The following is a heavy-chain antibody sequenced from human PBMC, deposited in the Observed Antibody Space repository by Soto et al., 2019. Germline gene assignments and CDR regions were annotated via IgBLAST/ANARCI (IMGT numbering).Heavy chain of an antibody. CDR1: GFTFSNYA. J-gene: IGHJ4*02. D-gene: IGHD6-6*01. CDR2: ISGSDDIT. V-gene: IGHV3-23*01. Sequence: GSLRLSCVASGFTFSNYAMSWVRQAPGKGLDWVSFISGSDDITYYADSVKGRFTISRDNSKNTLYLQMNSLRVEDTAVYYCAKRSSSSTFDYWGQGTLVTVSS. CDR3: AKRSSSSTFDY.